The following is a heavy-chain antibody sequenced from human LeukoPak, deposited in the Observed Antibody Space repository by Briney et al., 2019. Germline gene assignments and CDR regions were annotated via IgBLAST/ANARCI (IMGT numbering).Heavy chain of an antibody. CDR2: ISYDGSNK. J-gene: IGHJ6*02. D-gene: IGHD3-3*01. Sequence: GGSLRLSCAASGFTFSSYAMHWVRQAPGKGLEWVAVISYDGSNKYYADSVKGRFTISRDNAKNSLYLQMNSLRAEDTAVYYCARWAIFGGDGAYYYYGMDVWGQGTTVTVSS. V-gene: IGHV3-30*04. CDR3: ARWAIFGGDGAYYYYGMDV. CDR1: GFTFSSYA.